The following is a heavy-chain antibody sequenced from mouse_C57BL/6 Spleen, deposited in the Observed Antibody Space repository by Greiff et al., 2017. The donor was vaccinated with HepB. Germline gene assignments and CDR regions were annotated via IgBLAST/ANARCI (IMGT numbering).Heavy chain of an antibody. Sequence: EVKLVESGPGMVKPSQSLSLTCTVTGYSITSGYDWHWIRHFPGNKLEWMGYISYSGSTNYNPSLKSRISITHDTSKNHFFLKLNSVTTEDTATYYCASSGTADYFDYWGQGTTLTVSS. CDR2: ISYSGST. CDR3: ASSGTADYFDY. D-gene: IGHD4-1*01. CDR1: GYSITSGYD. V-gene: IGHV3-1*01. J-gene: IGHJ2*01.